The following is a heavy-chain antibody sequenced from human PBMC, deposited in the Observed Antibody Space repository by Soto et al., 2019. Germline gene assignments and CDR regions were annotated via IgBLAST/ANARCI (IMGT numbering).Heavy chain of an antibody. J-gene: IGHJ6*02. CDR2: ISGSGGST. Sequence: EVQLLESGGGLVQPGGSLRLSCAASGFTFSSYAMTWVRQAPGKGLEWVSAISGSGGSTYYADSVKGRFTISRDNSKNTQYLQMNSLGAEDTAVYYCARDFYGVDVWGQGTTVTVSS. CDR3: ARDFYGVDV. CDR1: GFTFSSYA. V-gene: IGHV3-23*01.